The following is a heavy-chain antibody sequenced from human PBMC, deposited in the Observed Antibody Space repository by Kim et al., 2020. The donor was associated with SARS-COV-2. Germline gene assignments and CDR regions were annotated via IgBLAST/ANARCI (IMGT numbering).Heavy chain of an antibody. Sequence: SETLSLTCTVSGGSISSSSYYWGWIRQPPGKGLEWIGSIYYSGSTYYNPSLKSRVTISVDTSKNQFSLKLSSVTAADTAVYYCARRANYYDSSGYYFFYYYYGMDVWGQGTTVTVSS. CDR1: GGSISSSSYY. D-gene: IGHD3-22*01. CDR2: IYYSGST. V-gene: IGHV4-39*01. J-gene: IGHJ6*02. CDR3: ARRANYYDSSGYYFFYYYYGMDV.